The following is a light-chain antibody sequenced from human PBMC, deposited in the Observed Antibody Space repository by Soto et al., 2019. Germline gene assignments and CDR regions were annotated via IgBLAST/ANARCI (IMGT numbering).Light chain of an antibody. V-gene: IGLV2-11*01. CDR1: RSDVGGYKY. Sequence: QSALTQPRSMSGSPGQSVAISCTGSRSDVGGYKYVSWYQQFPGKAPKLIIYDVSRRPSGVPDRFSGSKSGNTASLTISGLQAEDEGDYYCCSYGGGRTPLGFGGGTKLTVL. J-gene: IGLJ2*01. CDR2: DVS. CDR3: CSYGGGRTPLG.